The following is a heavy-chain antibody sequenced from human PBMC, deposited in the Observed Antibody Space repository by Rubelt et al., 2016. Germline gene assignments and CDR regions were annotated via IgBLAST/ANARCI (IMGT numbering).Heavy chain of an antibody. CDR3: AKDISPLYSSGWFDY. CDR2: IGTAGDT. V-gene: IGHV3-13*01. J-gene: IGHJ4*02. Sequence: EVQLVESGGGLVQPGGSLRLSCAASGFTFSSYDMHWVRQATGKGLEWVSAIGTAGDTYYPGSVKGRFTISRENAKNSLYLQMNSLRAVDTALYYCAKDISPLYSSGWFDYWSQGTLVTVSS. CDR1: GFTFSSYD. D-gene: IGHD6-19*01.